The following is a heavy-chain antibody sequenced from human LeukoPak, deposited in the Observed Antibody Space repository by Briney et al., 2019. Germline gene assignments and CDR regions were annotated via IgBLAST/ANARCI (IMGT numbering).Heavy chain of an antibody. CDR1: GFTFSSYA. D-gene: IGHD3-16*01. V-gene: IGHV3-30-3*01. J-gene: IGHJ3*02. CDR2: ISYDGSNK. Sequence: PGGSLRLSCAASGFTFSSYAMHWVRQAPGKGLEWVAVISYDGSNKYYADSVKGRFTISVDNSKNTLYLQRNSLGAEGTVVYYCAWGRSDAFHIWGGNTMHTVPS. CDR3: AWGRSDAFHI.